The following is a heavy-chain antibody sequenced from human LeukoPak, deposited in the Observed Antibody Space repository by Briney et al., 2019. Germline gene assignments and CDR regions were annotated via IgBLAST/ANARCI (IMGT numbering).Heavy chain of an antibody. J-gene: IGHJ3*02. CDR3: AKDWEYYDFWSGYYDHDAFDI. Sequence: GGSLRLSCAASGFTFSSYAMSWVRQAPGKGLEWVSAISGSGGSTYYADSVKGRFTISRDNSKNTLYLQMNSLRAEDTAVYYCAKDWEYYDFWSGYYDHDAFDIWGQGTMVTVSS. D-gene: IGHD3-3*01. CDR1: GFTFSSYA. CDR2: ISGSGGST. V-gene: IGHV3-23*01.